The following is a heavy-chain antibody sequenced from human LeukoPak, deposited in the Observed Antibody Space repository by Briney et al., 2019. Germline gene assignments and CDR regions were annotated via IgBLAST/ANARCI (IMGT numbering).Heavy chain of an antibody. CDR3: AKEGYSYGYPYYYYYYMDV. Sequence: GGSLRLSCAASGFTFSSYGMHWVRQAPGKGLEGVAFIRYDGSNKYYADSVKGRFTISRDNSKNTLYLQMNSLRAEDTAVYYCAKEGYSYGYPYYYYYYMDVWGKGTTVTISS. D-gene: IGHD5-18*01. CDR1: GFTFSSYG. V-gene: IGHV3-30*02. J-gene: IGHJ6*03. CDR2: IRYDGSNK.